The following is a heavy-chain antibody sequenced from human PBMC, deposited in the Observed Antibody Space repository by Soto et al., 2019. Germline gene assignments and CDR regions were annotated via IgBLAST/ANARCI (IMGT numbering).Heavy chain of an antibody. Sequence: QVQLQESGPGLVKPSQTLSLTCTVSGGSISSGGYYWSWIRQHPGKGLEWIGYTYYSGSTFHNPSLKSRITISIDTSKNQLSLKLSSVTAADTAVYYCARGYCSGGSCYSDNWGQGTLVTVS. CDR1: GGSISSGGYY. V-gene: IGHV4-31*03. D-gene: IGHD2-15*01. CDR3: ARGYCSGGSCYSDN. J-gene: IGHJ4*02. CDR2: TYYSGST.